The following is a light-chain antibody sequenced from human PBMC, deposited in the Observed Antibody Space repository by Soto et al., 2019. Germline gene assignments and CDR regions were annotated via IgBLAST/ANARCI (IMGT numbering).Light chain of an antibody. CDR3: QQHGTSPIT. CDR1: QSVSST. V-gene: IGKV3D-15*02. J-gene: IGKJ5*01. CDR2: GAS. Sequence: EIVMTQSPATLSVSPGERATLSCRASQSVSSTLAWYQQKPGQAPRLLIYGASTRATGIPARFSGSGSGTESRFTMSRLEPPDFLVYYCQQHGTSPITFGQGRRLEI.